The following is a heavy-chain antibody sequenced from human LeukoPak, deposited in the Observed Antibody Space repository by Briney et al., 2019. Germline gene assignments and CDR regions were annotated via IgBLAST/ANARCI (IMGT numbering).Heavy chain of an antibody. CDR1: GGSITSSSYY. J-gene: IGHJ6*03. Sequence: SETLSLTCTVSGGSITSSSYYWGWIRQPPGKGLEWIGSIYYSGSTYYNPSLKSRVTISVDTSKNQFSLKLSSVTAADTAVYYCARASGGMATINSPHYYYYYMDVWGKGTTVTISS. V-gene: IGHV4-39*01. D-gene: IGHD5-24*01. CDR3: ARASGGMATINSPHYYYYYMDV. CDR2: IYYSGST.